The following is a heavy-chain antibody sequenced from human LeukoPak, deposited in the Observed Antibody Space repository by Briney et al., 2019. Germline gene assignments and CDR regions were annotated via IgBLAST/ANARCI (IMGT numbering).Heavy chain of an antibody. V-gene: IGHV4-61*01. D-gene: IGHD3-22*01. Sequence: SETLSLTCTVSGGSVNSGNYYWSWIRQPPGRGLEWIGFIHYSGSTNYNPSLKSRVTISVDTSKNQFSLKLSSVTAADTAVYYCARDPSGYFNYWGQGTLATVSS. CDR1: GGSVNSGNYY. CDR2: IHYSGST. CDR3: ARDPSGYFNY. J-gene: IGHJ4*02.